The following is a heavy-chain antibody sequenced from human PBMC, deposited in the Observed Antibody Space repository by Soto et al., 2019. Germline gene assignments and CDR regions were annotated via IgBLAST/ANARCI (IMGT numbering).Heavy chain of an antibody. CDR3: AKESHFSMALDY. D-gene: IGHD3-3*02. Sequence: EVQLLESGGGLVQPGGSLRLSCAASGFIFSSYVINWVRQAPGKGLEWVSAISGSSDSTFYADSMKGRFTISRDNSKNTLYLQMNSLRAEDTAVYYCAKESHFSMALDYWGQGTLVTVSS. CDR1: GFIFSSYV. V-gene: IGHV3-23*01. CDR2: ISGSSDST. J-gene: IGHJ4*02.